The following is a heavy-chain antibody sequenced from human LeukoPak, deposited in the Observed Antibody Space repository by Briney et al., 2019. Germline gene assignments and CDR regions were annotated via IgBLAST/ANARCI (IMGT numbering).Heavy chain of an antibody. CDR2: IFNGGST. Sequence: GGSLRLSCAASGFAVSSNHMNWVRQAPGKGLEWVSVIFNGGSTYYADSVKGRFTISRDNSKNTLYLQMNSLRAEDTAVYYCAKAYGDYVDAFDIWGQGTMVTVSS. D-gene: IGHD4-17*01. V-gene: IGHV3-53*01. CDR3: AKAYGDYVDAFDI. J-gene: IGHJ3*02. CDR1: GFAVSSNH.